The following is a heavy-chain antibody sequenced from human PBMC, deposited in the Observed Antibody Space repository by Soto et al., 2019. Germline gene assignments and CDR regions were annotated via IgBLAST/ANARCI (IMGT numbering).Heavy chain of an antibody. Sequence: PSETLSLTCTVSGGSISSSSYYWGWIRQPPGKGLEWIGSIYYSGSTYYNPSLKSRVTISVDTSKNQFSLKLSSVTAADTAVYYCARLRIFGVARGGYYMDVWGKGTTVTVSS. J-gene: IGHJ6*03. CDR1: GGSISSSSYY. D-gene: IGHD3-3*01. V-gene: IGHV4-39*07. CDR2: IYYSGST. CDR3: ARLRIFGVARGGYYMDV.